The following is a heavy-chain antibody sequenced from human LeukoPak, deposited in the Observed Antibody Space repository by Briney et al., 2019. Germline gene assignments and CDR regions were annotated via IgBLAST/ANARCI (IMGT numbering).Heavy chain of an antibody. J-gene: IGHJ4*02. CDR2: ISYDGSNK. CDR1: GFTFSSYG. CDR3: AKDRIAAAGTLDY. D-gene: IGHD6-13*01. V-gene: IGHV3-30*18. Sequence: GGSLRLSCAASGFTFSSYGMHWVRQAPGKGLEWVAVISYDGSNKYYADSVKGRFTISRDNSKNTLYLQMNSLRAEDTAVYYCAKDRIAAAGTLDYWGRGTLVTVSS.